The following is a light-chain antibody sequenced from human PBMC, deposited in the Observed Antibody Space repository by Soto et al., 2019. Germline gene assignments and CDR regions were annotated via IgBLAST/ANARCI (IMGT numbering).Light chain of an antibody. CDR1: QSVSSN. CDR3: QQYNNWPRA. V-gene: IGKV3-15*01. J-gene: IGKJ1*01. Sequence: EIVMTQSAAALFVSPGERATLSCRASQSVSSNLAWYQQKPGQAPRLLIYGASTRATGIPVRFSGSGSGTEFTLTINSLQSEDFATYYCQQYNNWPRAFGQGTKVDTK. CDR2: GAS.